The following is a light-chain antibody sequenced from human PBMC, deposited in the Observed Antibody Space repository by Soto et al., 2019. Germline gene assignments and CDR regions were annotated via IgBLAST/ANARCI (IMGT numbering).Light chain of an antibody. CDR2: GAS. Sequence: EIVLTQSPGTLSLSPGERATLSCRASQSVSSSYLAWYQQKPGQAPRLLIYGASSRATGIPDRFSGSGSGTAFTLTISRLEPEDFEVYYCQQYGSSPEYTFGQGTKLVIK. V-gene: IGKV3-20*01. CDR3: QQYGSSPEYT. J-gene: IGKJ2*01. CDR1: QSVSSSY.